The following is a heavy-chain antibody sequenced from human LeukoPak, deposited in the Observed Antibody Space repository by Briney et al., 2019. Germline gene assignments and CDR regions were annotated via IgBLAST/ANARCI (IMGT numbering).Heavy chain of an antibody. CDR2: ISSSGSTI. V-gene: IGHV3-11*01. Sequence: TGGSLRLSCAASGFTFSDYYMSWIRQAPGKGLEWVSYISSSGSTIYYADSVKGRFTISRDNAKNSLYLQMNSLRAEDTAVYYCARSQGYSYGRGWYYGMDVWGQGTTVTVSS. CDR3: ARSQGYSYGRGWYYGMDV. J-gene: IGHJ6*02. CDR1: GFTFSDYY. D-gene: IGHD5-18*01.